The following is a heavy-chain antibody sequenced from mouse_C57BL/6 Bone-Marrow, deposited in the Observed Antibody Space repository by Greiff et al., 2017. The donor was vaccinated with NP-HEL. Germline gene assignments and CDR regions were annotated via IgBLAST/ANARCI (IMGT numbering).Heavy chain of an antibody. Sequence: EVQVVESEGGLVQPGRSMKLSCTTSGFTFSDYYMPWVRQVPEKGLDWVAYINSDGSSTYYLDSLKSRFTISRDNAKNILYLQLSSLKSEDTATYSFSREGGQQRGTYAMDYGGQGTSVTVS. CDR1: GFTFSDYY. D-gene: IGHD2-14*01. CDR2: INSDGSST. CDR3: SREGGQQRGTYAMDY. V-gene: IGHV5-16*01. J-gene: IGHJ4*01.